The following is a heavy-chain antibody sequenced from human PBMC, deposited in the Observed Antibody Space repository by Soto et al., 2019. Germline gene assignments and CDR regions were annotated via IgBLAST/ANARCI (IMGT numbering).Heavy chain of an antibody. CDR1: GFTFSSYG. CDR2: IWYDGSNK. D-gene: IGHD5-12*01. CDR3: AISFSGYDQGPYYYYGMDV. V-gene: IGHV3-30*02. J-gene: IGHJ6*02. Sequence: PGGSLRLSCAASGFTFSSYGMHWVRQAPGKGLEWVAVIWYDGSNKYYADSVKGRFTISRDNSKNTLYLQMNSLRAEDTAVYYCAISFSGYDQGPYYYYGMDVWGQGTTVTVSS.